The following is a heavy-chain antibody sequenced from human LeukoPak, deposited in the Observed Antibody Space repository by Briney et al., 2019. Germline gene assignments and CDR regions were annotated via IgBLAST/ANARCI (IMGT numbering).Heavy chain of an antibody. CDR2: FDPEDGET. CDR1: GYTLTELS. J-gene: IGHJ4*02. D-gene: IGHD1-14*01. CDR3: ATPLTFPGPFDY. Sequence: GASVKVSCKVSGYTLTELSMHWVRQAPGKGLEWMGGFDPEDGETIYAQKFQGRVTMTEDTSTDTAYMELSSLRSEDTAVYYCATPLTFPGPFDYWGQGTLVTVSS. V-gene: IGHV1-24*01.